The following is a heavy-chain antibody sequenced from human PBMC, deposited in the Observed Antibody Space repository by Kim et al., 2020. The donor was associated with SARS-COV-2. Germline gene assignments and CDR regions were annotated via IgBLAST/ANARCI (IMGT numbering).Heavy chain of an antibody. J-gene: IGHJ4*02. D-gene: IGHD5-12*01. CDR1: GYAFTSYY. V-gene: IGHV1-46*01. CDR2: INPSGGST. Sequence: ASVKVSCKASGYAFTSYYMHWVRQAPGQGLEWMGIINPSGGSTSYAQKFQGRVTMTRDTSTSTVYMELSSLRSEDTAVYYCARDLVDAGFDYWGQGTLVTVSS. CDR3: ARDLVDAGFDY.